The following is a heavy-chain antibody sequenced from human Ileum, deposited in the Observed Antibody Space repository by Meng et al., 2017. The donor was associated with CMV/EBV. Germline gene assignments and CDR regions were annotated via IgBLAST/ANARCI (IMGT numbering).Heavy chain of an antibody. Sequence: GESLKISCAASEFTFNNYAMSWVRQAPGKGLEWVSSIGGSDGTTFHVDSVKGRFTISRDNSKNTLYLQMNDLRPEDMAIYYCAKHDYDFWTGYNLYFASWGQGTLVTVSS. CDR2: IGGSDGTT. CDR1: EFTFNNYA. V-gene: IGHV3-23*01. J-gene: IGHJ4*02. D-gene: IGHD3-3*01. CDR3: AKHDYDFWTGYNLYFAS.